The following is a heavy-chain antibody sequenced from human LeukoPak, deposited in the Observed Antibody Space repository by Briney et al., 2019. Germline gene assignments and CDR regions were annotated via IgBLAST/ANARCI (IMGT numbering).Heavy chain of an antibody. CDR3: TRYNNDHFDY. D-gene: IGHD1-14*01. V-gene: IGHV3-33*01. Sequence: PGRSLRLSCAGSGFTFGGYGMHWFRQTPGKGLEWVAVIAYDGSRAFYADPVKGRFTISRDNSKNTMSVQMDDLRAEDTAVYYCTRYNNDHFDYWGQGTLVTVSS. J-gene: IGHJ4*02. CDR2: IAYDGSRA. CDR1: GFTFGGYG.